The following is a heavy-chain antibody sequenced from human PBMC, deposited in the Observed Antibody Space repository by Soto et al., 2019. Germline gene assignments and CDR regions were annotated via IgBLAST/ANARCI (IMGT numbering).Heavy chain of an antibody. Sequence: TLSLTCTVSGGSVSSGSYYWSWIRQPPGKGLEWIGYIYYSGSTNYNPSLKSRVTISVDTSKNQFSLKLSSVTAADTAVYYCAREIYDSSGYYAPIDYWGQGTLVTVSS. J-gene: IGHJ4*02. CDR2: IYYSGST. V-gene: IGHV4-61*01. CDR3: AREIYDSSGYYAPIDY. CDR1: GGSVSSGSYY. D-gene: IGHD3-22*01.